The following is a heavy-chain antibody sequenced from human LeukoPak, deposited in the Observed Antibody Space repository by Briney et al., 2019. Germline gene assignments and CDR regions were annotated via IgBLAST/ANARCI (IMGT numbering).Heavy chain of an antibody. CDR2: INWNGDST. CDR3: ARCSRSSTDCYSEFDI. Sequence: GGSLRLSCAASGFTFDEYGMSWVRQGPGKGLEWVSAINWNGDSTGYADSVRGRFTISRDNAKNSLYLQMNSLRAEDTALYYCARCSRSSTDCYSEFDIWDQGTMVTVSS. CDR1: GFTFDEYG. J-gene: IGHJ3*02. V-gene: IGHV3-20*04. D-gene: IGHD2-2*02.